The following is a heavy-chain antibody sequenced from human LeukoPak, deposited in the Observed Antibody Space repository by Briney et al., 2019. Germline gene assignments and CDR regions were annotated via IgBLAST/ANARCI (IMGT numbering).Heavy chain of an antibody. CDR1: GFTFSSYG. D-gene: IGHD1-14*01. CDR2: ISYDGSNK. Sequence: GGSLRLSCAASGFTFSSYGMHWVRQAPGKGLEWVAVISYDGSNKYYADSVKGRFTISRDNSKNTLYLQMNSLRAEDTAVYYCAREVWGPEYWGQGTLVTVSS. CDR3: AREVWGPEY. J-gene: IGHJ4*02. V-gene: IGHV3-30*03.